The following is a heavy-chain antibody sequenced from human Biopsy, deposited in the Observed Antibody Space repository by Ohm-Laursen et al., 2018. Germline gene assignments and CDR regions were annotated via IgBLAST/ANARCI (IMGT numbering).Heavy chain of an antibody. V-gene: IGHV1-2*06. CDR1: GYPFSNYY. CDR2: INPNSGDT. CDR3: ARMEQPHDY. J-gene: IGHJ4*02. Sequence: GSSVKVSCKVSGYPFSNYYLFWVRQAPGQGLEWMGRINPNSGDTVFARNFQGRVTMTRDTAISTVYMDLRNLRPDDTAVYFCARMEQPHDYWGQGTLATVSS. D-gene: IGHD6-13*01.